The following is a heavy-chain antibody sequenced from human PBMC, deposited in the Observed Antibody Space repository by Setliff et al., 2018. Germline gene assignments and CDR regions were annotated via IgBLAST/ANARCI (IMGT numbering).Heavy chain of an antibody. J-gene: IGHJ6*02. CDR2: IRSKAYGGTT. V-gene: IGHV3-49*04. CDR1: GFTFSSYW. D-gene: IGHD6-13*01. CDR3: TRVGRQLVYYYYGMDV. Sequence: GGSLRLSCAASGFTFSSYWMSWVRQAPGKGLEWVGFIRSKAYGGTTEYAASVKGRFTISRDYSKSIAYLQMNSLKTEDPAVYYCTRVGRQLVYYYYGMDVWGQGTTVTVSS.